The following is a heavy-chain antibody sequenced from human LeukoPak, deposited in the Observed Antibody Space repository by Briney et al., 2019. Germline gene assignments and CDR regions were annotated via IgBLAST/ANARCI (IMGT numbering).Heavy chain of an antibody. V-gene: IGHV4-39*07. CDR1: GGSISSSSYY. D-gene: IGHD5-12*01. CDR2: IYYSGST. CDR3: ASRGRVANFDY. J-gene: IGHJ4*02. Sequence: PSETLSLTCTVSGGSISSSSYYWGWIRQPPGKGLEWIGSIYYSGSTYYNPSLKSRVTISVDTSKNQFSLKLSSVTAADTAVYYCASRGRVANFDYWGQGTLVTVSS.